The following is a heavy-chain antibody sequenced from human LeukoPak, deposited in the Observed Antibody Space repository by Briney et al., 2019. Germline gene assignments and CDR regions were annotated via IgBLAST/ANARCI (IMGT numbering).Heavy chain of an antibody. D-gene: IGHD2-2*01. CDR2: IYPCDSYT. J-gene: IGHJ4*02. CDR1: GYSFTSYW. V-gene: IGHV5-51*01. Sequence: GESLKISCKGSGYSFTSYWIGWVRQMPGKGLEWMGIIYPCDSYTRYSPSFQGQVTISADKSISTAYLQWSSLKASDTAMYYCARRRRLSSTSCYADYWGQGTLVTVSS. CDR3: ARRRRLSSTSCYADY.